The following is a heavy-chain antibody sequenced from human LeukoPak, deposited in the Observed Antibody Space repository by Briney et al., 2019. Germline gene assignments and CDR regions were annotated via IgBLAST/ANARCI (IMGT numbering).Heavy chain of an antibody. CDR2: ILYDGSEK. Sequence: GGSLRLSCAASGFTFSGFGMHWVRQAPGQGLEWVSFILYDGSEKYYADSVKGRFTISRDNAKNSLYLQMNSLRAEDTAVYYCASDLSIAAALFPVDYWGQGTLVTVSS. J-gene: IGHJ4*02. CDR1: GFTFSGFG. V-gene: IGHV3-30*02. D-gene: IGHD6-13*01. CDR3: ASDLSIAAALFPVDY.